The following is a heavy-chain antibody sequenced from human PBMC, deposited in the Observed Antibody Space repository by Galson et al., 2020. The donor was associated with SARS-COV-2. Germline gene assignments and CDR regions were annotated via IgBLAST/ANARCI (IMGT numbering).Heavy chain of an antibody. J-gene: IGHJ4*02. CDR3: VRGVPYDSGSY. V-gene: IGHV3-72*01. CDR2: TRNKDGGYTT. D-gene: IGHD3-10*01. Sequence: GGSLRLSCVASGFTFSDHHMDWVRQAPGKGLEWLGRTRNKDGGYTTQYAASVTGRFTISRDVSKNSLYLQMNSLKTDDTAVYYCVRGVPYDSGSYWGQGTLVTVSS. CDR1: GFTFSDHH.